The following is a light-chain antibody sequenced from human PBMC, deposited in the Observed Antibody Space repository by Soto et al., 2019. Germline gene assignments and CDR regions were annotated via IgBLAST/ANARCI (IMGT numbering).Light chain of an antibody. Sequence: EIVLTQSPGTLSLYPGERATLSCRASQSVSGYLAWYQQKPGQAPRLLIYGASSRATGIPDRFSGSGSGTDFTLTISRLEPEDFAVYYCQQYGRPSRTFGQGTKVEIK. CDR3: QQYGRPSRT. CDR1: QSVSGY. CDR2: GAS. J-gene: IGKJ1*01. V-gene: IGKV3-20*01.